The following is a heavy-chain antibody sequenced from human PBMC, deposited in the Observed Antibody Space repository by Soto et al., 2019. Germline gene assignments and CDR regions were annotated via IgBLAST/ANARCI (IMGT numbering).Heavy chain of an antibody. Sequence: QVQLVQSGAEVKKPGASVKVSCKASGYTFTSYGISWVRQAPGQGLEWMGWISAYNGNTNYAQKLQGRVTMTTDTXTNXAYMELRSLRSDDTAVYYCARDYYDILTGYSPGGYWGQGTLVTVSS. CDR1: GYTFTSYG. CDR2: ISAYNGNT. V-gene: IGHV1-18*01. D-gene: IGHD3-9*01. J-gene: IGHJ4*02. CDR3: ARDYYDILTGYSPGGY.